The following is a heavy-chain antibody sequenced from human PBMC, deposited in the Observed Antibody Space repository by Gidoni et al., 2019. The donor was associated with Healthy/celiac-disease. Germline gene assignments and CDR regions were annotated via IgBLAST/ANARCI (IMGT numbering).Heavy chain of an antibody. Sequence: VQLVQSGAEVRKTGSSVKVSCNASGGTFSSYAISWVRPAPGQGLEWMGGIIPIFGTANYAQKFQGIATITADESTSTAYMGLSSLRSEDTAVYYCARVGLDWSGGDWFDPWGQGTLVTVSS. CDR3: ARVGLDWSGGDWFDP. CDR1: GGTFSSYA. J-gene: IGHJ5*02. V-gene: IGHV1-69*01. CDR2: IIPIFGTA. D-gene: IGHD1-1*01.